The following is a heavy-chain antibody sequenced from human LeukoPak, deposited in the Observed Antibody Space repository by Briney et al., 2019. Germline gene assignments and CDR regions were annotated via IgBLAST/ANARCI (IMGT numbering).Heavy chain of an antibody. V-gene: IGHV1-2*02. Sequence: RASVKVSCKASGYTFTGYYMHWVRQAPGQGLEWMGWINPNSGGTNYAQKFQGRVTMTSDTSISTAYMELSRLRSDDTAVYYCARAPLFYTAMVTLDEYFQHWGQGTLVTVSS. CDR2: INPNSGGT. D-gene: IGHD5-18*01. J-gene: IGHJ1*01. CDR3: ARAPLFYTAMVTLDEYFQH. CDR1: GYTFTGYY.